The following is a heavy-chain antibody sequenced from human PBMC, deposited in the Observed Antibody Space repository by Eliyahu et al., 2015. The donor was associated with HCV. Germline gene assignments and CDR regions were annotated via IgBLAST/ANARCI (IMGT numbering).Heavy chain of an antibody. Sequence: EVQLVESGGGLVKPGESLRLSCAASGFTFNSYTMDWVRQAPGRDLEWVSSISSSSSHIHYADSVKGRFTISRDNAKNSLYLQMNSLRADDTAVYFCARTLVWRTGYSYNSPIAWGQGTLVTVSS. D-gene: IGHD5-18*01. J-gene: IGHJ5*02. V-gene: IGHV3-21*01. CDR3: ARTLVWRTGYSYNSPIA. CDR1: GFTFNSYT. CDR2: ISSSSSHI.